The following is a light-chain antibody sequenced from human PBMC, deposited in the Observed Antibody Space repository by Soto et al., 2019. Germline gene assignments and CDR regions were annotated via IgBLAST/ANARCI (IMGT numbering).Light chain of an antibody. V-gene: IGKV3D-15*01. CDR3: QPYNNWPLT. CDR1: QSVRSY. J-gene: IGKJ4*01. CDR2: GAY. Sequence: EIVLTQSPATLSLSPWERATLSCRASQSVRSYLAWYQQKPGQAPRLLIYGAYRRATGTPDRISGSGSGTEFTLTISSLQSEDFAIYYCQPYNNWPLTFGGGTKVDIK.